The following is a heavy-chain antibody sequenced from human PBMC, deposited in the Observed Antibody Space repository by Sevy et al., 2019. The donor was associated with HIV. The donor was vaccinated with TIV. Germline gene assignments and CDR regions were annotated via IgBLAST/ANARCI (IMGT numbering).Heavy chain of an antibody. CDR3: ATGTTDSSISWVFDV. CDR1: GFTFFSHV. J-gene: IGHJ3*01. Sequence: GGSLRLSCAASGFTFFSHVMSWVRQAPGKGLEWVSGLSGSGGTTYYADSVKGRFNSSRNNSKNKLYPQMGSLRIEDTAVYYCATGTTDSSISWVFDVWGQGTMVTVSS. V-gene: IGHV3-23*01. CDR2: LSGSGGTT. D-gene: IGHD6-13*01.